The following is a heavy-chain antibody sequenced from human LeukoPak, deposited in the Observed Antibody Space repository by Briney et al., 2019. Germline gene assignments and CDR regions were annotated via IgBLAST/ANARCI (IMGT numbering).Heavy chain of an antibody. V-gene: IGHV5-51*01. CDR3: ATGRYCSGGTCYSSLDF. J-gene: IGHJ4*02. Sequence: GESLKISCKSSGYSFTNYWIAWVRQMPGKGLEWMGIIYPGDSDIRYSPSFQGQVTISADKSISTAYLQWSSLKASDTAVYYCATGRYCSGGTCYSSLDFWGQGTLVTVSS. CDR2: IYPGDSDI. CDR1: GYSFTNYW. D-gene: IGHD2-15*01.